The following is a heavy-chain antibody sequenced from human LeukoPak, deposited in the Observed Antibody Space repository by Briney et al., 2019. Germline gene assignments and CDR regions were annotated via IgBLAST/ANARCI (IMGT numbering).Heavy chain of an antibody. CDR1: GFTFSSYS. J-gene: IGHJ1*01. V-gene: IGHV3-21*01. D-gene: IGHD6-13*01. CDR3: ATPAAGPGAEYSLY. CDR2: ISSSSSYI. Sequence: PGGSLRLSCAASGFTFSSYSMNWVRQAPGKGLEWVSSISSSSSYIYYADSVKGRFTISRDNAKNSLYPQMNSLRAEDTAVYYCATPAAGPGAEYSLYWGQGTLVIVSS.